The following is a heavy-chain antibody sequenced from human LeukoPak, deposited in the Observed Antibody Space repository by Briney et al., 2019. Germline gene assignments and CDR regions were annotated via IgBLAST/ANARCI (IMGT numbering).Heavy chain of an antibody. CDR2: ISSSSSYI. V-gene: IGHV3-21*01. CDR1: GFTFSSYS. D-gene: IGHD2-15*01. CDR3: AKAPCGSCYSADY. Sequence: PGGSLRLSCAASGFTFSSYSMNWVRQAPGKGLEWVSSISSSSSYIYYADSVKGRFTISRDNSKNTLYLQMNNLRAEDTAVYYCAKAPCGSCYSADYWGQGTLVTVSS. J-gene: IGHJ4*02.